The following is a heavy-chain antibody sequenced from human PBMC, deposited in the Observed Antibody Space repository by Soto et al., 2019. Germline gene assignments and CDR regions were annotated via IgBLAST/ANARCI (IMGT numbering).Heavy chain of an antibody. CDR3: ATRITVFGLLIPPFDP. J-gene: IGHJ5*02. CDR2: LNHTGGT. V-gene: IGHV4-34*01. Sequence: SVTLSLTCAIHCLSVNVYYWNWIRQPPWNVLVWSGELNHTGGTHYNPSLKSRVTMSVDTSKNQFSLRLSSVTAADTAIYYCATRITVFGLLIPPFDPWGQGTQVTVSS. D-gene: IGHD3-3*01. CDR1: CLSVNVYY.